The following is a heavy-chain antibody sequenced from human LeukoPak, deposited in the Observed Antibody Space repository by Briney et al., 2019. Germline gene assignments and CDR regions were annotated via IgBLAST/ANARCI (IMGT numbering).Heavy chain of an antibody. CDR2: IRYDGSNK. Sequence: GGSLRLSCAASGFTFSSYGMYWVRQAPGKGLEWVAFIRYDGSNKKYADSVKGRFTISRDNSKNTLDLQMKSLRAEDTAVYYCARDPYSGTYSDYYYYYMDVWGKGTTVTVSS. CDR3: ARDPYSGTYSDYYYYYMDV. D-gene: IGHD1-26*01. V-gene: IGHV3-30*02. CDR1: GFTFSSYG. J-gene: IGHJ6*03.